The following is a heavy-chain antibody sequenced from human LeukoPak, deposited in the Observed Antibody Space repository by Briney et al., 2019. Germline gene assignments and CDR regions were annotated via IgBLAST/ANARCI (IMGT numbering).Heavy chain of an antibody. J-gene: IGHJ4*02. CDR2: IRSKANSYAT. D-gene: IGHD3-16*01. Sequence: AGGSLRLSCAASGFTFSGSAMHWVRQASGKGLEWVGRIRSKANSYATAYAASVKGRFTISRDDSKNTAYLQMNSLKTEDTAVYYCTRHGTAYNYWGQGTLVTVSS. CDR1: GFTFSGSA. V-gene: IGHV3-73*01. CDR3: TRHGTAYNY.